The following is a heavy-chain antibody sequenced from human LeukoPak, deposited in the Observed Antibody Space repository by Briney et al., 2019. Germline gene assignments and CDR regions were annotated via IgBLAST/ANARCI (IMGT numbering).Heavy chain of an antibody. CDR1: GFTFSSYG. Sequence: GGSLRLSCAASGFTFSSYGMHWVRQAPGKGLEWVAFIRYDGSNKYYADSVKGRFTISRDNSKNTLYLQMNSLRAEDTAVYYCAKGLGIQLIYYFDYWGQGTLVTVSS. CDR3: AKGLGIQLIYYFDY. D-gene: IGHD5-18*01. V-gene: IGHV3-30*02. CDR2: IRYDGSNK. J-gene: IGHJ4*02.